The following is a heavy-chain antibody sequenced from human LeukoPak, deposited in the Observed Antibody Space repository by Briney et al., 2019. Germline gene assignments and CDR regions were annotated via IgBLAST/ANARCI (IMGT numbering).Heavy chain of an antibody. Sequence: SETLSLTCGVSGVSITSGNWWSWVRQPPGKGLEWIGEIYHSGSINYNPSLKSRVTISVDKSKDQFSLKLNSVTAADTAVYYCWHSGYESGLDYWGQGTLVTVSS. CDR3: WHSGYESGLDY. CDR2: IYHSGSI. D-gene: IGHD5-12*01. J-gene: IGHJ4*02. V-gene: IGHV4-4*02. CDR1: GVSITSGNW.